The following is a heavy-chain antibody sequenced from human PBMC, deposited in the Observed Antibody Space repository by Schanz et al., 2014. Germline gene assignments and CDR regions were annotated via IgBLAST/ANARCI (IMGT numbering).Heavy chain of an antibody. D-gene: IGHD3-10*01. J-gene: IGHJ4*02. CDR3: ARGGFGEVSYFDY. Sequence: EVQLVESGGGLVQPGGSLRLSCAASGFTFSSYWMHWVRQVPGKGLVWVSAISGRDGSTYYADSVRGRFTISRDNSKNTLFLQMNSLRPEDTAVYYCARGGFGEVSYFDYWGQGTLVTVSS. CDR1: GFTFSSYW. V-gene: IGHV3-23*04. CDR2: ISGRDGST.